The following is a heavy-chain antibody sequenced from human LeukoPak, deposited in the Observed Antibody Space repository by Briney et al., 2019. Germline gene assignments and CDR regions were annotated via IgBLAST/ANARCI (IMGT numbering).Heavy chain of an antibody. D-gene: IGHD3-22*01. Sequence: ASETLSLTCTVSGGSISSYYWSWIRQPPGKGLEWIGYIYYSGSTNYHPSLKSRVTISVDTSKNQFSLKLSSVAAADTAVYYCARGLAYYYDSSGYPLDYWGQGTLVTVSS. CDR1: GGSISSYY. V-gene: IGHV4-59*01. CDR3: ARGLAYYYDSSGYPLDY. CDR2: IYYSGST. J-gene: IGHJ4*02.